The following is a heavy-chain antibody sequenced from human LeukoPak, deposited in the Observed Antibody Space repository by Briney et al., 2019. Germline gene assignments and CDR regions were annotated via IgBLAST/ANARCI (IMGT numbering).Heavy chain of an antibody. CDR3: ARDGGQWLVPSDY. Sequence: PGGSLRLSCAASGFTFDDYGMSRVRQAPGKGLEWVFGINWNGSSTGNADSVKGRFTISRDNAKNSLYLQMNSLRAEDTALYYCARDGGQWLVPSDYWGQGTLVTVSS. V-gene: IGHV3-20*04. CDR2: INWNGSST. D-gene: IGHD6-19*01. J-gene: IGHJ4*02. CDR1: GFTFDDYG.